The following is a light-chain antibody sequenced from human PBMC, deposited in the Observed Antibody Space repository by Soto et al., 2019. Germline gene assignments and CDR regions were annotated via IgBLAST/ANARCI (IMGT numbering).Light chain of an antibody. CDR2: EVS. CDR1: SSDVGGYNY. CDR3: ISYTSAYTFV. Sequence: QSALAQPASVSGSPGQSIAISCTGTSSDVGGYNYVSWYQQHPGKAPKLLISEVSIRPSGVSDRFSGSKSGNTASLTISGLQTEDEADYYCISYTSAYTFVYGSGTKVTVL. J-gene: IGLJ1*01. V-gene: IGLV2-14*01.